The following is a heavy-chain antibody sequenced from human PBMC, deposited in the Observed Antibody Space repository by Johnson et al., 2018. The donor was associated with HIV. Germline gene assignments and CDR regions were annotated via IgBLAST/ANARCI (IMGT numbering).Heavy chain of an antibody. J-gene: IGHJ3*02. D-gene: IGHD3-10*01. Sequence: QVQLVESGRGVVQPGRSLRLSCAASGFTLSDSALHWVRQAPGKGLEWVAVISYDGSNILYADSVKGRFTISRDNSKNTLYLQMNSLRAEDTAVYYCARARLLWFRELWPHDAFDIWGQGTKVTVSS. CDR1: GFTLSDSA. V-gene: IGHV3-30-3*01. CDR2: ISYDGSNI. CDR3: ARARLLWFRELWPHDAFDI.